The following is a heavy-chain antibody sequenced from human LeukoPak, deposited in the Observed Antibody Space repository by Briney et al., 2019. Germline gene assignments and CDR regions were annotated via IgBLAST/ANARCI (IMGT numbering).Heavy chain of an antibody. V-gene: IGHV3-20*04. D-gene: IGHD6-19*01. J-gene: IGHJ4*02. CDR3: ARVEWSSGCFDF. CDR2: INWNGGST. CDR1: GFTFDDNG. Sequence: GESLRLSCAASGFTFDDNGMSWVRQAPGKGLEWVSGINWNGGSTGYADSVKGRFTISRDNAKNSLYLQMNSLRAEDTAVYYCARVEWSSGCFDFWGQGTVVTVSS.